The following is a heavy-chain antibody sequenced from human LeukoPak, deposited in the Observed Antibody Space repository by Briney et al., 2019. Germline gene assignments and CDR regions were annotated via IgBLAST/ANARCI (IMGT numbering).Heavy chain of an antibody. CDR1: GYTFTSYG. V-gene: IGHV1-18*01. Sequence: ASVKVSCKASGYTFTSYGISWVRQAPGQGLEWMGWISAYNGNTNYAQKLQGRVTMTTDTSTSTAYMELRSLRSDDTAVYYCARDYGIPLAYYDFWSGSYDFDYWGQGTLVTVSS. CDR2: ISAYNGNT. CDR3: ARDYGIPLAYYDFWSGSYDFDY. D-gene: IGHD3-3*01. J-gene: IGHJ4*02.